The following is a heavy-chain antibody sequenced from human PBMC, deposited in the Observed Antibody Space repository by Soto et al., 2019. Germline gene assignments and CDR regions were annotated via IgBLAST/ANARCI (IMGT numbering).Heavy chain of an antibody. V-gene: IGHV1-69*14. CDR2: FIPIFGSP. CDR1: GGAFSSYA. Sequence: QVQLVQSGAEVKMPGSSVKVSCKASGGAFSSYAISWVRQAPGQGLEWMGGFIPIFGSPNYAQTFQGRVTISADKATSTAYMELRSLRSEDTGMDYYASPGYMSRWYGGIWGQGTMVTVSS. CDR3: ASPGYMSRWYGGI. J-gene: IGHJ3*02. D-gene: IGHD6-19*01.